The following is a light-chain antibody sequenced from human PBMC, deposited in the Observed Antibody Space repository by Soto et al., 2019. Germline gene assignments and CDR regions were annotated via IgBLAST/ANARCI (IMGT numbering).Light chain of an antibody. Sequence: EIVMTQSPATLSVSPGDRATLSCRASQSVSILLAWYQQKPGQAPRLLIYDASNRATGIPARFSGSGSGTDFTLTISSLEPEDFAVYYCQQRSNWPYTFGQGTKVDIK. CDR1: QSVSIL. J-gene: IGKJ2*01. CDR3: QQRSNWPYT. CDR2: DAS. V-gene: IGKV3-11*01.